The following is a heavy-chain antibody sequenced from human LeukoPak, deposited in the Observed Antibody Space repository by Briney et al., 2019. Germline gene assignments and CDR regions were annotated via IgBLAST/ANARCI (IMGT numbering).Heavy chain of an antibody. Sequence: PGGSLRLSCAASGFTFSGSGMHSVRQASGKGLEWVGRIRSKANSYATAYAASVKGRFTISRDDSKNTAYLQMNSLKTEDTAVYYCTRLYCSGGSCYQDYFDYWGQGTLVTVSS. CDR1: GFTFSGSG. D-gene: IGHD2-15*01. CDR3: TRLYCSGGSCYQDYFDY. J-gene: IGHJ4*02. V-gene: IGHV3-73*01. CDR2: IRSKANSYAT.